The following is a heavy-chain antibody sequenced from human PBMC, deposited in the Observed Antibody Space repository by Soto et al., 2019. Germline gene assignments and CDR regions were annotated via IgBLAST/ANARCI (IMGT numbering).Heavy chain of an antibody. CDR3: VRPWKRHSYGYFY. CDR2: ISPGSTSR. V-gene: IGHV3-23*01. J-gene: IGHJ4*02. Sequence: PGGSLRLSCAASGFTFSSYAMSWLRQAPEKGLEWVSAISPGSTSRHYADSVKGRFTISRDNAKNTLYLQMNSLTDADAAVYYCVRPWKRHSYGYFYSDQRTPVTVSS. D-gene: IGHD5-18*01. CDR1: GFTFSSYA.